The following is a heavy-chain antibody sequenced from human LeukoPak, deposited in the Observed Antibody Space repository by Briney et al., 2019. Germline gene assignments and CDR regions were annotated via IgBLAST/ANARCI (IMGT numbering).Heavy chain of an antibody. CDR1: GYTFTSYW. Sequence: GESLKISCEGSGYTFTSYWIAWVRQIPGKGLEWMGIIYPGDSDTRYSPSFQGQVTISADKSISTAYLQWSSLTASDTAMYYCARMNLVTEGSAFDYWGQGTLVTVSS. J-gene: IGHJ4*02. D-gene: IGHD1-26*01. V-gene: IGHV5-51*01. CDR3: ARMNLVTEGSAFDY. CDR2: IYPGDSDT.